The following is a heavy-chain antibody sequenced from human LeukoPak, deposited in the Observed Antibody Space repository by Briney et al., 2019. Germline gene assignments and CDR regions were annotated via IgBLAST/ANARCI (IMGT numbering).Heavy chain of an antibody. CDR1: GFTFSGYD. CDR3: AKDPRVPEELLGDY. J-gene: IGHJ4*02. CDR2: ISSSGGGT. Sequence: HPGGSLRLSCAASGFTFSGYDMSWVRQAPGKGLEWVSGISSSGGGTYYADSVKGRFTISRDNSKNTLYLQMNSLRAEDTAVYYCAKDPRVPEELLGDYWGQGTLVTVSS. D-gene: IGHD1-26*01. V-gene: IGHV3-23*01.